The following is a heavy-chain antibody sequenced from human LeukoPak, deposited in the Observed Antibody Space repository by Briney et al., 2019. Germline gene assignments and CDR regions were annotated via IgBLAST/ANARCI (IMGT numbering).Heavy chain of an antibody. CDR1: GFSVSNNY. Sequence: PGESLRLSCAASGFSVSNNYMSGVRQAPGKGLEWVSIIYGGGNTYYADSVKGRFTISRDNSKNTLYLQMNTLRAEDTAVYYCAGDGEYSYGLNWGRGTLVTVSS. CDR3: AGDGEYSYGLN. CDR2: IYGGGNT. J-gene: IGHJ4*02. D-gene: IGHD5-18*01. V-gene: IGHV3-53*01.